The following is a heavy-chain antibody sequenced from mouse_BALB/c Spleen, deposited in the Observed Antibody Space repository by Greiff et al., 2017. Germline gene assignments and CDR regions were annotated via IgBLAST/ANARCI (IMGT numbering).Heavy chain of an antibody. CDR1: GYTFTSYW. V-gene: IGHV1-69*02. D-gene: IGHD2-3*01. CDR3: TRSPDGYYDAMDY. J-gene: IGHJ4*01. CDR2: IYPSDSYT. Sequence: QVQLQQPGAELVRPGASVKLSCKASGYTFTSYWINWVKQRPGQGLEWIGNIYPSDSYTNYNQKFKDKATLTVDKSSSTAYMQLSSPTSEDSAVYYCTRSPDGYYDAMDYWGQGTSVTVSS.